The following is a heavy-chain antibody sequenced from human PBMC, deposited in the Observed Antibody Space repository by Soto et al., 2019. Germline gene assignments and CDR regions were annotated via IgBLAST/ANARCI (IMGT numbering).Heavy chain of an antibody. V-gene: IGHV4-39*01. CDR2: IYYSGST. CDR1: GGSISSSSYY. J-gene: IGHJ4*02. Sequence: QLQLQESGPGLVKPSETLSLTCTVSGGSISSSSYYWGWIRQPPGKGLEWIGSIYYSGSTYYNPSLKSRVTISVDTSKNQFSLKLSSVTAADTAVYYCAARDAMTGYYLFGYWGQGTLVTVSS. CDR3: AARDAMTGYYLFGY. D-gene: IGHD3-9*01.